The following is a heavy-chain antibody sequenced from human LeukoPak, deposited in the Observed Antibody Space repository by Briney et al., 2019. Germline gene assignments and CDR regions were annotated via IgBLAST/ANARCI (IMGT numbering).Heavy chain of an antibody. CDR2: ISAYNGNT. CDR3: ARDQYYYDSSGYYSVY. Sequence: GASVKVSCKASGYTFTSYGISWVRQAPGQGLEWMGWISAYNGNTNYAQKLQGRVTMTTDTSTSTAYMELRSLRSDDTAVCYCARDQYYYDSSGYYSVYWGQGTLVTVSS. D-gene: IGHD3-22*01. CDR1: GYTFTSYG. V-gene: IGHV1-18*01. J-gene: IGHJ4*02.